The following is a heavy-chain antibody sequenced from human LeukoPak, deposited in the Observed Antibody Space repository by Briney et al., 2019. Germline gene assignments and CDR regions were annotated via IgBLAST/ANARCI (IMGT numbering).Heavy chain of an antibody. J-gene: IGHJ4*02. CDR2: FDPEDGET. D-gene: IGHD3-22*01. CDR1: GYTLTELS. V-gene: IGHV1-24*01. CDR3: ATVGATMYYYDSSGYNF. Sequence: ASVKVSCKVSGYTLTELSMHWVRQAPGKGLEWMGGFDPEDGETIYAQKFQGRVTMTEDTSTDTAYMELSSLRSEDTAVYHCATVGATMYYYDSSGYNFWGQGTLVTVSS.